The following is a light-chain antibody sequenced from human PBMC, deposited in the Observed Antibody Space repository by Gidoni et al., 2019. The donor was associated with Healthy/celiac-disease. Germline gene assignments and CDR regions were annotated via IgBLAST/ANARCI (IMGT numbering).Light chain of an antibody. CDR3: QQYYSTPRT. CDR1: QSVLYSSKKENY. J-gene: IGKJ1*01. V-gene: IGKV4-1*01. Sequence: DIVMTQSPDSLAVSPGERATINCKSSQSVLYSSKKENYLAWYQHKPGQPPKLLIYWASTRESGVPDRFRGSGSGTDFTLTISSLQAEDVAVYYCQQYYSTPRTFGQGTKVEIK. CDR2: WAS.